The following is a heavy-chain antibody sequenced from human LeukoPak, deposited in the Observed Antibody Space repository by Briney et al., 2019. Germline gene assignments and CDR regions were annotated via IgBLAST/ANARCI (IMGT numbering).Heavy chain of an antibody. Sequence: GGSLRLSCAASGFTFTNYGMHWVRQAPGKGLGWVAVISYDGSNKYYADSVKGRFTISRDNSTNTLYLQMNSLRAEDTAVYYCAKEDLAGFSFDYWGQGTLLTVSS. CDR2: ISYDGSNK. CDR1: GFTFTNYG. D-gene: IGHD3/OR15-3a*01. V-gene: IGHV3-30*18. CDR3: AKEDLAGFSFDY. J-gene: IGHJ4*02.